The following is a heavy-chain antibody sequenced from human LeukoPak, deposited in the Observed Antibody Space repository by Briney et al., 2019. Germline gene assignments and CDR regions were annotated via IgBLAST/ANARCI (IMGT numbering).Heavy chain of an antibody. D-gene: IGHD5-12*01. V-gene: IGHV3-66*01. CDR3: AMGAIVATIDY. CDR2: IYSGSST. Sequence: GGSLRLSCAASGFAFSAYGMRWVRQAPGKGLEWVSLIYSGSSTYYADSVKGRFTISRDKSKNTLYLQMSSLRVEDTAVYYCAMGAIVATIDYWGQGTLVTVSS. J-gene: IGHJ4*02. CDR1: GFAFSAYG.